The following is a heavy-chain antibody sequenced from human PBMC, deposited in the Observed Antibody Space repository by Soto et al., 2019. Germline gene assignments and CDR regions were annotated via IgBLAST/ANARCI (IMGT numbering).Heavy chain of an antibody. Sequence: ASVKVSCKASGYTFTSYDINWVRQATGQGLEWMGWINPSSGNTNYAQKFQGRVTITRDTSASTAYMELSSLRSEDTAVYYCARDSSGWTRYFDYWGQGTLVTVSS. CDR3: ARDSSGWTRYFDY. J-gene: IGHJ4*02. D-gene: IGHD6-19*01. CDR2: INPSSGNT. V-gene: IGHV1-8*01. CDR1: GYTFTSYD.